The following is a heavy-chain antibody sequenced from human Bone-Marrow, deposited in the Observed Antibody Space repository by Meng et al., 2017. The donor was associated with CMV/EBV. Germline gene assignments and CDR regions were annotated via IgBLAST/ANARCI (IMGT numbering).Heavy chain of an antibody. J-gene: IGHJ6*02. D-gene: IGHD2-2*02. V-gene: IGHV1-18*01. CDR2: ISAYNGNT. CDR1: GYTFTSYG. CDR3: ARGAPLGRCSSTSCYTRGIIVYYYGMDV. Sequence: ASVKVSCKASGYTFTSYGISWVRQAPGQGLEWMGWISAYNGNTNYAQKLQGRVTMTTDTSTSTAYMGLRSLRSEDTAVYYCARGAPLGRCSSTSCYTRGIIVYYYGMDVWGQGTTVTVSS.